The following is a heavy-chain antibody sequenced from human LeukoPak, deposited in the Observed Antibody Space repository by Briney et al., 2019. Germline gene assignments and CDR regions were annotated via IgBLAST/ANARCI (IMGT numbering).Heavy chain of an antibody. V-gene: IGHV3-49*03. CDR3: TRGAPIAY. CDR1: GFTFGDSA. J-gene: IGHJ4*02. CDR2: IRSKAYGATT. Sequence: GRSLRLSCTTSGFTFGDSALNWLRQAPGKGLGRLGFIRSKAYGATTEYAASVKGRFTISRDDSKGIAFLQMNSLKTEDTAVYYCTRGAPIAYWGQGTLVTVSS.